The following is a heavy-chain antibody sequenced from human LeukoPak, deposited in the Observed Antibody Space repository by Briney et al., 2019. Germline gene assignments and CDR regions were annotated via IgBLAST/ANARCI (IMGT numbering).Heavy chain of an antibody. CDR1: GFTFSSYW. Sequence: PGGSLRLSCAASGFTFSSYWMHWVRQAPGKGLVWVSRINSDGSSISYADSVKGRLTISRDNAKNTLYLQMNSLRAEDTAVYYCARGRDYYYGMDVWGQGTTVTVSS. CDR2: INSDGSSI. J-gene: IGHJ6*02. V-gene: IGHV3-74*01. CDR3: ARGRDYYYGMDV.